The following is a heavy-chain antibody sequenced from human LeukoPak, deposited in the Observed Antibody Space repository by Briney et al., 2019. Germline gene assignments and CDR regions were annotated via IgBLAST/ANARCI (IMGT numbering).Heavy chain of an antibody. Sequence: PGGSLRLSCAASGFTFSSYWMHWVRQAPGKGLVWVSRINGDGSNTSYADSVKGRFMISRDNAKNTLYLQMNSLRAEDTAVYYCASFTVTSYDYWGQGTLVTVSS. J-gene: IGHJ4*02. CDR1: GFTFSSYW. CDR3: ASFTVTSYDY. CDR2: INGDGSNT. V-gene: IGHV3-74*01. D-gene: IGHD4-17*01.